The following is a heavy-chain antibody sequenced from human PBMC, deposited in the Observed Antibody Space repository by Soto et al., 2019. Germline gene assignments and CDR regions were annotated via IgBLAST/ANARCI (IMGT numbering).Heavy chain of an antibody. J-gene: IGHJ4*02. CDR1: GFTFSNYG. CDR3: ASPYSSSWPYFDY. CDR2: ISSDGNNK. D-gene: IGHD6-13*01. V-gene: IGHV3-30*03. Sequence: GSLILSCAASGFTFSNYGMHWVRHAPGKGLEWVTVISSDGNNKYYADSVRGRFTISRDNSKNTLFLQMNSLRAEDTAVYYCASPYSSSWPYFDYWGQGTLVTVSS.